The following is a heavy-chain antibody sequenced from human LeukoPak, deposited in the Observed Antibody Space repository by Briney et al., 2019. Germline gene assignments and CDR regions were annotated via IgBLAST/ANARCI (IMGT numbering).Heavy chain of an antibody. CDR1: GYTFTSYG. CDR3: ARDTMVRGVILTHGFDP. Sequence: GASVKVSCKASGYTFTSYGIGWVRQAPGQGLEWMGWISAYNGNTNYAQKLQGRVTMTTDTSTSTAYMELRSLRSDDTAVYYCARDTMVRGVILTHGFDPWGQGTLVIVSS. V-gene: IGHV1-18*01. J-gene: IGHJ5*02. CDR2: ISAYNGNT. D-gene: IGHD3-10*01.